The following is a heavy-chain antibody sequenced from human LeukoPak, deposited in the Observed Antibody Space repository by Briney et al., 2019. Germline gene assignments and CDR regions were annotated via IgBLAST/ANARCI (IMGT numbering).Heavy chain of an antibody. V-gene: IGHV4-38-2*02. Sequence: SETLSLTCTVSGYAISSGYYWSWIRQPPGKGLEWIGEINHSGTTNYKPSLKSRVTIFVDTSKNQFSLTLSSVTAADTAIYYCARRRYYDVSDYGTDFWGQGAMVTVSS. CDR3: ARRRYYDVSDYGTDF. CDR1: GYAISSGYY. D-gene: IGHD3-16*01. J-gene: IGHJ3*01. CDR2: INHSGTT.